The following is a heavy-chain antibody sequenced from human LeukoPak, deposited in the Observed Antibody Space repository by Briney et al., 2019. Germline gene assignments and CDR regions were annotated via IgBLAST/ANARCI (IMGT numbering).Heavy chain of an antibody. Sequence: PGGSLRLSCAASGFTFSSYCVGWVRQAPGKGLEWVAHINQDGSGIEYVDSVKGRFTISRDNAKNSVYLQMNSLTAEDWAVYYWVRWRWRQPDCVYWGQRTRVTVS. D-gene: IGHD5-24*01. CDR3: VRWRWRQPDCVY. CDR2: INQDGSGI. V-gene: IGHV3-7*01. CDR1: GFTFSSYC. J-gene: IGHJ4*02.